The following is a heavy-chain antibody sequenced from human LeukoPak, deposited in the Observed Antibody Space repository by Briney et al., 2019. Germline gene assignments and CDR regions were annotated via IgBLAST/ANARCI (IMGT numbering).Heavy chain of an antibody. V-gene: IGHV4-30-4*01. CDR1: GGSISSGDYY. D-gene: IGHD2-2*02. J-gene: IGHJ5*02. CDR2: IYYSGST. Sequence: SETLSLTCTVSGGSISSGDYYWSWIRQPPGTGLEWIGYIYYSGSTYYNPSLKSRVTISVGTSKNQFSLKLSSVTAADTAVYYCAREILGYCSSTSCYTESNWFDPWGQGTLVTVSS. CDR3: AREILGYCSSTSCYTESNWFDP.